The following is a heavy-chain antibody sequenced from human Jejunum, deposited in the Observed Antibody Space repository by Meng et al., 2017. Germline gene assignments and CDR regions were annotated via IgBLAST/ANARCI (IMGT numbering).Heavy chain of an antibody. CDR1: GFNFYTYE. CDR3: ASGLSGFCSGDICYTGGY. CDR2: LSSSDTNT. Sequence: GESLKISCAASGFNFYTYEMNGVRQAPGKGLEWGAYLSSSDTNTYYADSVKGRFTISRDKANNSLYLQMNSLRAEDTAVYYWASGLSGFCSGDICYTGGYWGQGTLVTVSS. V-gene: IGHV3-48*03. J-gene: IGHJ4*02. D-gene: IGHD2-15*01.